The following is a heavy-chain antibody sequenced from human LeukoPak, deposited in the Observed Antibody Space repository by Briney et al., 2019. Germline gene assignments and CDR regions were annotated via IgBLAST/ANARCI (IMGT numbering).Heavy chain of an antibody. CDR3: ARRGGSSSMDYYYHYMDV. Sequence: GGSLRLSCAASAFTFSDYSMNWVRQAPGKGLEWVSSISGSGICTYYADSVKGRFTISRDNAKNSLYLQMNILRAEDTAVYYCARRGGSSSMDYYYHYMDVWGKGTTVTVSS. CDR2: ISGSGICT. V-gene: IGHV3-21*01. D-gene: IGHD6-6*01. J-gene: IGHJ6*03. CDR1: AFTFSDYS.